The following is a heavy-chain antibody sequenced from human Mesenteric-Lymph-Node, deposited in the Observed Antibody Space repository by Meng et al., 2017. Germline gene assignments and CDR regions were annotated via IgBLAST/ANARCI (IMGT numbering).Heavy chain of an antibody. CDR1: GYTFVSDG. D-gene: IGHD6-19*01. Sequence: VQLVQAGEEVKRPGASVTASFKASGYTFVSDGFTWVRQAPGQGLEWMGWISAYNGNTNYAQKLQGRVTMTTDTSTSTAYMELRSLRSDDTAVYYCARDAFGSGSDYWGQGTLVTVSS. CDR2: ISAYNGNT. CDR3: ARDAFGSGSDY. J-gene: IGHJ4*02. V-gene: IGHV1-18*01.